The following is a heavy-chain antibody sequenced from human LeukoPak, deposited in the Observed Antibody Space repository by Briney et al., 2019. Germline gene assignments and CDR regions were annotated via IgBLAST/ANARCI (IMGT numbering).Heavy chain of an antibody. CDR3: ARDLTLGARLADY. CDR2: ISSSSTFK. J-gene: IGHJ4*02. V-gene: IGHV3-21*06. Sequence: GGSLRLSCAASGFTFSSYSLIWVRQAPGKGLEWVAYISSSSTFKYYADSLNGRFTVSRDNAHNSLYLEMTSLRDDDTAVYYCARDLTLGARLADYWGQGTLVIVSS. D-gene: IGHD1-26*01. CDR1: GFTFSSYS.